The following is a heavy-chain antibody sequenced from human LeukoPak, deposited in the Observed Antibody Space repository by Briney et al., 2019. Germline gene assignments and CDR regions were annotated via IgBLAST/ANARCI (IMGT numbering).Heavy chain of an antibody. Sequence: SETLSLTCTVSGGSISMSSYFWGWIRQPPGKGLEWIGSIHCSGSTFYNPSLKSRVTLSVDTSKNQFSLRLSSVTAADTAVYYCTRLTGYCSSTSCYYYFDYWGQGTLVTVSS. D-gene: IGHD2-2*01. CDR1: GGSISMSSYF. V-gene: IGHV4-39*01. CDR3: TRLTGYCSSTSCYYYFDY. CDR2: IHCSGST. J-gene: IGHJ4*02.